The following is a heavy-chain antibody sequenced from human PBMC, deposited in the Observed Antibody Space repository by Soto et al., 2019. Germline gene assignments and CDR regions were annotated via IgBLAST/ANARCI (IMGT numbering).Heavy chain of an antibody. CDR1: GFTFDDYA. V-gene: IGHV3-9*01. J-gene: IGHJ3*02. Sequence: EVQLVESGGGLVQPGRSLRLSCAASGFTFDDYAMHWVRQAPGKGLEWVSVISWNSGSIGYADSVKGRFTISRDNAKNSLYLQMNSLRAEDTALYYCAKDWSRYYDAFDIWGQGTMVTVSS. CDR3: AKDWSRYYDAFDI. D-gene: IGHD1-26*01. CDR2: ISWNSGSI.